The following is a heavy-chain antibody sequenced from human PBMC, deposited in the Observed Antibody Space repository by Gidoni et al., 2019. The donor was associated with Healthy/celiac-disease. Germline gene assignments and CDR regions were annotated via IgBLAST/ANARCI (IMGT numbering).Heavy chain of an antibody. V-gene: IGHV4-61*02. D-gene: IGHD3-10*01. J-gene: IGHJ3*02. CDR2: IYTSGST. Sequence: QVPLPESGPGLVKPSQTLSLPFPVSGGSIRRVSYYWSWIRHPSGKGLEWIGRIYTSGSTNYNPSLKSRVTISVDTSKNQFSLKLSSVTAADTAVYYCARSMVRGVDDAFDIWGQGTMVTVSS. CDR1: GGSIRRVSYY. CDR3: ARSMVRGVDDAFDI.